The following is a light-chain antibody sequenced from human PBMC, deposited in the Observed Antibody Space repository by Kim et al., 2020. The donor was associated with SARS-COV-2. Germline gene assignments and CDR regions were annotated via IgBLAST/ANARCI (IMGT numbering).Light chain of an antibody. Sequence: ASVGDMVTITCRASHDISSFLSWYQQKPGVAPKLVIYDASNLETGVSTRFSGSVSGTVFTLSISSLQPEDFATYFCQQYDNLPLTFGGGTKVDIK. CDR2: DAS. J-gene: IGKJ4*01. CDR3: QQYDNLPLT. V-gene: IGKV1-33*01. CDR1: HDISSF.